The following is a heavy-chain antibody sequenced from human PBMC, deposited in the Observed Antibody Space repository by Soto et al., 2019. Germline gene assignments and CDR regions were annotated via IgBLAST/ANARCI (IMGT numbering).Heavy chain of an antibody. CDR3: GTETYCTNGVCYTFPWFDP. CDR2: FDPEDGEK. Sequence: ASVKVSCKVSGYTLTELSMHWVRQAPGKGLEWMGGFDPEDGEKIYAQKFQGRVTMTEDTSTDTAYMELSSLRSEDTAVYYCGTETYCTNGVCYTFPWFDPWGQGTLVTVSS. CDR1: GYTLTELS. V-gene: IGHV1-24*01. J-gene: IGHJ5*02. D-gene: IGHD2-8*01.